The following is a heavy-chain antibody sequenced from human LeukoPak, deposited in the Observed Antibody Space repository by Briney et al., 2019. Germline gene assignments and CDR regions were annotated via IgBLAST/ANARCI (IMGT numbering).Heavy chain of an antibody. CDR2: VNYSGST. Sequence: SETLSLTCAVYGGSFSGYYWSWIRQPPGKGLEWIGEVNYSGSTNYNPSLKSRVTISVDTSKNQFSLKLSSVTAADTAVYYRARGARPYCSSTSCYRVTGPADYWGQGTLVTVSS. CDR1: GGSFSGYY. V-gene: IGHV4-34*01. J-gene: IGHJ4*02. D-gene: IGHD2-2*01. CDR3: ARGARPYCSSTSCYRVTGPADY.